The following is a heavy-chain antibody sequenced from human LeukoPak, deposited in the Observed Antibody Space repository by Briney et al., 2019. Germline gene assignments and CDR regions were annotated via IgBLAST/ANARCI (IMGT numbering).Heavy chain of an antibody. V-gene: IGHV4-34*01. CDR2: INHSGST. J-gene: IGHJ4*02. D-gene: IGHD4-17*01. CDR3: ARGRLSYGALDY. Sequence: PSETLSLTCAVYGGSFSGYYWSWIRQPPGKGLEWIGEINHSGSTNYNPSLKSRVTISVDTSKNQFSLKLSSVTAADTAVYYCARGRLSYGALDYWGQGTLVTVSS. CDR1: GGSFSGYY.